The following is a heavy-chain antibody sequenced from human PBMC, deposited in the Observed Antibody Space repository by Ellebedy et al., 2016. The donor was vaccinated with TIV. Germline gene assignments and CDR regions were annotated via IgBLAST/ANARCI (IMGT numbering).Heavy chain of an antibody. CDR3: ARDSRFIDENHNWFDP. V-gene: IGHV1-69*04. Sequence: ASVKVSCKASGYTFTSYGISWVRQAPGQGLEWMGRIIPILGTANYAQKFQGRVTITADKSTSTAYMELSSLRSEDTAVYYCARDSRFIDENHNWFDPWGQGTLVTVSS. CDR1: GYTFTSYG. D-gene: IGHD1-26*01. J-gene: IGHJ5*02. CDR2: IIPILGTA.